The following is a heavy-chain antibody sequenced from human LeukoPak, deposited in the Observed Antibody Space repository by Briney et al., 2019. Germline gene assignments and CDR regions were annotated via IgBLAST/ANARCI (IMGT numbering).Heavy chain of an antibody. D-gene: IGHD3-3*01. CDR1: GFTFSSYA. J-gene: IGHJ6*02. CDR3: AFPYDFWSGYLDYYGMDV. V-gene: IGHV3-23*01. CDR2: ISGSGGST. Sequence: GGSLRLSCAASGFTFSSYAMSWVRQAPGKGLEWVSAISGSGGSTYYADPVKGRFTISRDNSKNTLYLQMNSLRAEDTAVYYCAFPYDFWSGYLDYYGMDVWGQGTTVTVSS.